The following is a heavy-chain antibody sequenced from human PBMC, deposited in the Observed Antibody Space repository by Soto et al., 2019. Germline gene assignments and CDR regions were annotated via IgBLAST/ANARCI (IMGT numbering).Heavy chain of an antibody. CDR2: IKEDGSEK. J-gene: IGHJ4*02. D-gene: IGHD3-16*01. Sequence: EVQLVESGGGLVQPGGSLRLSCAASGFTFSGYWMTWVRQAPGKGLEWVANIKEDGSEKNYVDSVKGRFTISRDNAKTSLYLQMNSLRAEDTAVYYCARGGSESDYWGQGTLVTVSS. V-gene: IGHV3-7*01. CDR1: GFTFSGYW. CDR3: ARGGSESDY.